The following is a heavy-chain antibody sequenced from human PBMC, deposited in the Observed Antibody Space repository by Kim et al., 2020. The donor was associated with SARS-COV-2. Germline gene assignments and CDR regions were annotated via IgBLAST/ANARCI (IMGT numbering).Heavy chain of an antibody. CDR2: ISSSSSYI. CDR3: ARDAPNEYSSSSALDY. J-gene: IGHJ4*02. CDR1: GFTFSSYS. Sequence: GGYLRLSCAASGFTFSSYSMNWVRQAPGKGLEWVSSISSSSSYIYYADSVKGRFTISRDNAKNSLYLQMNSLRAENTDVYYCARDAPNEYSSSSALDYWGQGTLVTVSS. V-gene: IGHV3-21*01. D-gene: IGHD6-6*01.